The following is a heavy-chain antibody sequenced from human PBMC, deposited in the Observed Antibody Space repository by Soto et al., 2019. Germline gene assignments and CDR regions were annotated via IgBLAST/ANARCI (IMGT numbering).Heavy chain of an antibody. J-gene: IGHJ4*02. Sequence: EVQLVESGGGLVQPGGSLRLSCAASGFTFSSYSMNWVHQAPGKGLEWVSYISSSSSTIYYADSVKGRFTISRDNAKNSLYLQMNSLRDEDTAVYYCARDSPWQIFGVVIPFDYWGQGTLVTVSS. V-gene: IGHV3-48*02. CDR2: ISSSSSTI. CDR3: ARDSPWQIFGVVIPFDY. D-gene: IGHD3-3*01. CDR1: GFTFSSYS.